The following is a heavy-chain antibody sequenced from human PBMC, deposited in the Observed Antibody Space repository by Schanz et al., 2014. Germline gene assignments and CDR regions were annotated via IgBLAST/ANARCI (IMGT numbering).Heavy chain of an antibody. CDR1: GFTFSAYW. J-gene: IGHJ4*02. Sequence: AQLVESGGGLVQPGGSLRLSCTASGFTFSAYWMRWVREAPGKGLEYVSAISHDGYSTYYADSVKGRFTISRDNSKNTLYLQMNSLRAEDTAVYYCARIGGSVFDYWAQGTLVTVSS. CDR2: ISHDGYST. D-gene: IGHD3-10*01. CDR3: ARIGGSVFDY. V-gene: IGHV3-64*04.